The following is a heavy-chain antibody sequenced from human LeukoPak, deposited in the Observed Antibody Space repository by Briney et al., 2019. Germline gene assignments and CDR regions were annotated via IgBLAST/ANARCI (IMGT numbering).Heavy chain of an antibody. J-gene: IGHJ4*02. CDR3: AGQDSSGYLVDY. D-gene: IGHD3-22*01. Sequence: GGSLRLSCAASGFTFSSYSMNWVRQAPGKGLEWVSSISSSSSYIYYADSVKGRFTISRDNAKNSLYLQMNSLRAEDTAVYYCAGQDSSGYLVDYWGQGTLVTVSS. CDR1: GFTFSSYS. V-gene: IGHV3-21*01. CDR2: ISSSSSYI.